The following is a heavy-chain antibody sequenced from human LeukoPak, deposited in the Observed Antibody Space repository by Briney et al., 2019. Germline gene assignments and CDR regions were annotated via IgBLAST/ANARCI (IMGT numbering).Heavy chain of an antibody. CDR1: GFTFSSYS. Sequence: GGSLRLSCAASGFTFSSYSMNWVRQAPGKGLEWVSSISSSSSYIYYADFVKGRFTISRDNSKNTLYLQMNSLRAEDTAVYYCAKDYCSSTSCYSGWFDPWGQGTLVTVSS. CDR3: AKDYCSSTSCYSGWFDP. D-gene: IGHD2-2*01. V-gene: IGHV3-21*01. J-gene: IGHJ5*02. CDR2: ISSSSSYI.